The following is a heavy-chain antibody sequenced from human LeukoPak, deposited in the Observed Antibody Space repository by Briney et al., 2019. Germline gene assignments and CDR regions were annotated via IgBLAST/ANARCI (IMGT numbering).Heavy chain of an antibody. V-gene: IGHV1-18*01. Sequence: ASVKVSCKASDYTFTSSGLNWVRQAPGQGLEWMGWISAYNGNTNYAQKLQGRVTMTTDTSTSTAYMELRSLRSDDTAVYYCARVVTMVRGVIGGHWFDPWGQGTLVTVSS. CDR2: ISAYNGNT. D-gene: IGHD3-10*01. CDR3: ARVVTMVRGVIGGHWFDP. CDR1: DYTFTSSG. J-gene: IGHJ5*02.